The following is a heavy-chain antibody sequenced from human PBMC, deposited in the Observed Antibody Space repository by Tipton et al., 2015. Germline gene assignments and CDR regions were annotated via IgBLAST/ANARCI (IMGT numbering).Heavy chain of an antibody. J-gene: IGHJ4*02. CDR2: ISSTSTYI. CDR3: ACQDYDSLTRDYQTVDY. D-gene: IGHD3-9*01. V-gene: IGHV3-21*01. CDR1: GFTFSSYT. Sequence: SLRLSCAASGFTFSSYTMKWVRQAPGKGLEWVSSISSTSTYIYYADSVKGRFTISRDNAKNSLYLYMNSLRAEDTAVYYCACQDYDSLTRDYQTVDYWGQGTLVTVSS.